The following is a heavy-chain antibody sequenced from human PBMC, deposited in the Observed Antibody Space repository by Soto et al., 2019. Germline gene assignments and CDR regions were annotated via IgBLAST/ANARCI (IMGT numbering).Heavy chain of an antibody. CDR1: GGTFSSYA. D-gene: IGHD3-22*01. Sequence: QVQLVQSGAEVKKPWSSVMVSCKASGGTFSSYAISWVRQAPGQGLEWMGAIIPMFGTANYAQKFQGRVTITADESTSTVYMELSSLRSEDTAVYYCARDGRDDSSGYYLGSFDCWGQGSLVTVS. V-gene: IGHV1-69*01. J-gene: IGHJ4*02. CDR3: ARDGRDDSSGYYLGSFDC. CDR2: IIPMFGTA.